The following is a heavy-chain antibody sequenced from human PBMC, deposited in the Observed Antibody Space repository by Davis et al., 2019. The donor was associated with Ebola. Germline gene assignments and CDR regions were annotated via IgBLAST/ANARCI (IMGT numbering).Heavy chain of an antibody. CDR1: GYSFTSYL. D-gene: IGHD2-15*01. J-gene: IGHJ4*02. V-gene: IGHV5-51*01. CDR3: ARGSVVVAAVFDY. Sequence: PGGSLRLSCTGSGYSFTSYLIGWVRQMPGKGLEWMGIIYPGDSDTRYSPSFQGQVTISADKSISTAYLQWSSLKASDTAMYYCARGSVVVAAVFDYWGQGTLVTVSS. CDR2: IYPGDSDT.